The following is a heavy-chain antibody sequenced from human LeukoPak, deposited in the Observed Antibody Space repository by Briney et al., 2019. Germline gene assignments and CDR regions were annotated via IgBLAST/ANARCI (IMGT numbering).Heavy chain of an antibody. CDR1: GGSFSGYY. V-gene: IGHV4-34*01. CDR2: VNHSGST. J-gene: IGHJ4*02. CDR3: ARGPDHDFWSGPTYFDY. Sequence: SETLSLTCAVYGGSFSGYYWSWIRQPPGKGLEWIGEVNHSGSTYYNPSLKSRVTISVDTSKNQFSLKLSSVTAADTAVYYCARGPDHDFWSGPTYFDYWGQGTLVTVSS. D-gene: IGHD3-3*01.